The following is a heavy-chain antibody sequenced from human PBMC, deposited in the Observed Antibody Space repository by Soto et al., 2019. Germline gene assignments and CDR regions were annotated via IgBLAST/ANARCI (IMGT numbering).Heavy chain of an antibody. CDR3: ARLKCRSTSCYAKAWFEP. D-gene: IGHD2-2*01. CDR2: INPNSGGT. Sequence: GASVKVSCKASGYTFTGYYMHWVRQAPGQGLEWMGWINPNSGGTNYAQKFQGWVTMTRDTSISTAYMELSRLRSDDTAVYYCARLKCRSTSCYAKAWFEPWGQGTLVTVSS. V-gene: IGHV1-2*04. J-gene: IGHJ5*02. CDR1: GYTFTGYY.